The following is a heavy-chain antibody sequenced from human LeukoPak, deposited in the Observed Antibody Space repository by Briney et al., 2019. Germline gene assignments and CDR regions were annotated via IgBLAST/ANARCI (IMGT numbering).Heavy chain of an antibody. CDR1: GYTFTDYY. J-gene: IGHJ4*02. CDR2: INPNSSGT. D-gene: IGHD6-13*01. V-gene: IGHV1-2*02. Sequence: ASVKVSCKSSGYTFTDYYMHWGRHAPGQGLEWMGWINPNSSGTNYAQKFQSRVTMTRDTSISTAYMELSSLRSDDAAVYYCARAEYTSNLDYWGQGALVTVSS. CDR3: ARAEYTSNLDY.